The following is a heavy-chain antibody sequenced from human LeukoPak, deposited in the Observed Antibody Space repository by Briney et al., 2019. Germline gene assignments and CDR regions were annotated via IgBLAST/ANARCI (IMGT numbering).Heavy chain of an antibody. V-gene: IGHV3-48*03. CDR1: GFTFSSYE. Sequence: GGSLRLSCAASGFTFSSYEMNWVRQAPGKGLEWVSYISSSGTTIYYADSVKGRFTISRDNAKNSLYLQMNSLRAEDTAVYYCARAQSHYYYYYMDVWGKGTTVTVSS. J-gene: IGHJ6*03. CDR3: ARAQSHYYYYYMDV. CDR2: ISSSGTTI.